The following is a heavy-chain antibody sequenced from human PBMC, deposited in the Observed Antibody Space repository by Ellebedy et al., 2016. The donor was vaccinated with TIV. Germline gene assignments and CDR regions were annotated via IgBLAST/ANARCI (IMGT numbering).Heavy chain of an antibody. Sequence: AASVKVSCKASGYTFTSYAMNWVRQAPGQGLEWMGWININTGNPTYAQGFTGRFVFSFDPSVSTAYLHISSLKAEDTAVYYCARAAAAGFFWYFDLWGRGTLVTVSS. D-gene: IGHD6-13*01. J-gene: IGHJ2*01. CDR2: ININTGNP. V-gene: IGHV7-4-1*02. CDR3: ARAAAAGFFWYFDL. CDR1: GYTFTSYA.